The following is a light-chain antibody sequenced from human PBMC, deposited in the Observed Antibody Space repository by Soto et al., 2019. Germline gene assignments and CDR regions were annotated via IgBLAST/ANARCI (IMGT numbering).Light chain of an antibody. CDR3: QTWGTGIQGV. CDR1: SGHSSYA. J-gene: IGLJ1*01. CDR2: LNSDGSH. V-gene: IGLV4-69*01. Sequence: QLVLTQSPSASASLGASVKLTCTLSSGHSSYAIAWHQQQPEKGPRYLMKLNSDGSHSKGDGIPDRFSGSSSGAERYLTISSLQSEDEADYYCQTWGTGIQGVFGTETKVTVL.